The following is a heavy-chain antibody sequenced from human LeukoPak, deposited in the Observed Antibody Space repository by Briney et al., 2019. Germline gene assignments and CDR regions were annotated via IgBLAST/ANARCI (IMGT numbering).Heavy chain of an antibody. CDR1: GGSISSSSYY. CDR3: ARDRDLVRGSFDY. V-gene: IGHV4-39*07. D-gene: IGHD1-26*01. CDR2: IYYSGST. J-gene: IGHJ4*02. Sequence: PSETLSLTCTVSGGSISSSSYYWGWIRQPPGKGLEWIGSIYYSGSTYYNPSLKSRVTISVDTSKNQFSLKLSSVTAADTAVYYCARDRDLVRGSFDYWGQGTPVTVSS.